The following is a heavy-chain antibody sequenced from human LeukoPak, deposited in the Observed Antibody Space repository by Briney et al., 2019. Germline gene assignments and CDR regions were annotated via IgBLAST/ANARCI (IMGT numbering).Heavy chain of an antibody. V-gene: IGHV4-30-2*01. CDR3: ARVFYYGSGPYFQH. CDR1: GGSISSGGYY. CDR2: IYHSGST. J-gene: IGHJ1*01. D-gene: IGHD3-10*01. Sequence: SETLSLTCTVSGGSISSGGYYWSWIRQPPGKGLEWIGYIYHSGSTYYNPSLKSRVTISVDRSKNQFSLKLSSVTAADTAVYYCARVFYYGSGPYFQHWGQGTLVTVSS.